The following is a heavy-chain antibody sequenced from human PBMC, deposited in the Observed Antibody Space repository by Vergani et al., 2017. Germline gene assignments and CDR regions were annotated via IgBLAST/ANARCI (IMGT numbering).Heavy chain of an antibody. CDR3: AREMSNEGFDY. D-gene: IGHD4-11*01. V-gene: IGHV3-48*03. CDR2: ISSSGSTI. J-gene: IGHJ4*02. Sequence: EVQLVESGGGLVQPGGSLRLSCAASGFTFSSYEMNWVRQAPGKGLEWVSYISSSGSTIYYADSVKGRFTISRDNAKNSLFLQMSSLKVEDTGVYYCAREMSNEGFDYWGQGTRVTVS. CDR1: GFTFSSYE.